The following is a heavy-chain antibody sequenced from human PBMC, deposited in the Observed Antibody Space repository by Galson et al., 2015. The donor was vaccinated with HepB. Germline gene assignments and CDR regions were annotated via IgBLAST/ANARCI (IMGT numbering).Heavy chain of an antibody. CDR2: ISGSGGST. CDR3: AKESEKGIVVVPAAMGGFDY. CDR1: GFTFSSYA. D-gene: IGHD2-2*01. Sequence: SLRLSCAASGFTFSSYAMSWVRQAPGKGLEWVSAISGSGGSTYYADSVKGRFTISRDNSKNTLYLQMNSLRAKDTAAYYCAKESEKGIVVVPAAMGGFDYWGQGTLVTVSS. V-gene: IGHV3-23*01. J-gene: IGHJ4*02.